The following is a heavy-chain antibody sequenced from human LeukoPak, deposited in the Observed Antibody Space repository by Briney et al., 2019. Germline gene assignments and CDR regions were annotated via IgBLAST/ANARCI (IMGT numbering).Heavy chain of an antibody. V-gene: IGHV3-7*01. CDR3: ARAPDYYDSSGSAYFDY. D-gene: IGHD3-22*01. CDR1: GFTFSSYW. CDR2: IKQDGSEK. Sequence: PGGSLRLSCAASGFTFSSYWMSWVRQAPGKGLEWVANIKQDGSEKYYVDSVKGRFTISRDNAKNSLYLQMNSLRAEDTAVYYCARAPDYYDSSGSAYFDYWGQGTLVTVSS. J-gene: IGHJ4*02.